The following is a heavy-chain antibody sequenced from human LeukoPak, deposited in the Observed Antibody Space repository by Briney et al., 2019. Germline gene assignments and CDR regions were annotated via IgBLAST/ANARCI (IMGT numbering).Heavy chain of an antibody. Sequence: SETLSLTCAAYGGSFSGYYWSWIRQPPGKGLEWIGEINHSGSTNYNPSLKSRVTISVDTSKNQFSLKLSSVTAADTAVYYCARSLYYYDSRYYFDYWGQGTLVTVSS. D-gene: IGHD3-22*01. J-gene: IGHJ4*02. V-gene: IGHV4-34*01. CDR1: GGSFSGYY. CDR2: INHSGST. CDR3: ARSLYYYDSRYYFDY.